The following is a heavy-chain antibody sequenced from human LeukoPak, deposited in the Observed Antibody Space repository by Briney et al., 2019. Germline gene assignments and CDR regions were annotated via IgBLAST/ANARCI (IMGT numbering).Heavy chain of an antibody. CDR3: AGDNYYGSGSSYIWFDP. V-gene: IGHV1-18*01. CDR2: ISAYNGNT. D-gene: IGHD3-10*01. CDR1: GYTFTNYG. Sequence: ASVKVSCKASGYTFTNYGISWVRQAPGQGLEWMGWISAYNGNTNYAQKLQGRVTMTTDTSTSTAYMELRNLRSDGTAVYYCAGDNYYGSGSSYIWFDPWGQGTLVTVSS. J-gene: IGHJ5*02.